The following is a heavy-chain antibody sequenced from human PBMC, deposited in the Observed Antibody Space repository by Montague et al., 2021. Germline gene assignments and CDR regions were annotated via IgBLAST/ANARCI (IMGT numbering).Heavy chain of an antibody. J-gene: IGHJ6*03. Sequence: SLRLSCAASGFSFRTYAMSWVRQAPGKGLQWVSFILRDGGGKCYEDSVKGRFTISRDNSKNMLSLQMNSLRVDDTAVYYCAKNRGAAEHHHYHMDVWGKGTTVTVSS. V-gene: IGHV3-23*01. CDR2: ILRDGGGK. CDR3: AKNRGAAEHHHYHMDV. CDR1: GFSFRTYA. D-gene: IGHD1-26*01.